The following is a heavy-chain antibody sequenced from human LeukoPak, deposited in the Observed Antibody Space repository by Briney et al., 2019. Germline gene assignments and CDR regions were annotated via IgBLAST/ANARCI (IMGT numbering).Heavy chain of an antibody. V-gene: IGHV3-33*01. D-gene: IGHD1-26*01. CDR1: GFTFSSYG. CDR3: ARDLWTGATPTVDY. CDR2: IWYDGSNK. J-gene: IGHJ4*02. Sequence: GRSLRLSCAASGFTFSSYGMHWVRPAPGKGLEWVAVIWYDGSNKYYADSVKGRFTISRDNSKNTLYLQMNSLRAEDTAVYYCARDLWTGATPTVDYWGQGTLVTVSS.